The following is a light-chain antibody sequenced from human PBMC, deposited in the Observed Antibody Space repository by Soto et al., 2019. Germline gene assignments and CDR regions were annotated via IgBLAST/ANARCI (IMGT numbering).Light chain of an antibody. Sequence: FLTQSPDTLSLSPGERATLSCRATQSVTNYIAWYQQKPGQSPRLLIYGASNRASGFPARFSGSGSGTDFTLTISRLEPEDFAVYYCQQYGGSPFTFGPGTKVDIK. J-gene: IGKJ3*01. CDR1: QSVTNY. CDR2: GAS. CDR3: QQYGGSPFT. V-gene: IGKV3-20*01.